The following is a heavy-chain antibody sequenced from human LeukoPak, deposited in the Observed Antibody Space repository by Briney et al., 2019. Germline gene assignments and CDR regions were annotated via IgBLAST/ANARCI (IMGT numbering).Heavy chain of an antibody. Sequence: PGGSLRLSCPASGFTFSSYWMSWVRQAPGKGLEWVANIKQDGSEKYYVDSVKGRFTISRDNAKNSLYLQMNSLRAEDTAVYYCARAWGLYYYDSSGPYYFDYWGQGTLVTVSS. D-gene: IGHD3-22*01. J-gene: IGHJ4*02. V-gene: IGHV3-7*01. CDR1: GFTFSSYW. CDR2: IKQDGSEK. CDR3: ARAWGLYYYDSSGPYYFDY.